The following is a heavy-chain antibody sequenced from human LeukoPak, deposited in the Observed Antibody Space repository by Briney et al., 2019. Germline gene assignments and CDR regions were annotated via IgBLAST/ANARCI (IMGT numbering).Heavy chain of an antibody. D-gene: IGHD3-9*01. CDR3: AKVSDILTGYYEA. CDR2: ISGSGGRT. V-gene: IGHV3-23*01. Sequence: GGSLRPSCAASGFSFSSYAMNWVRQAPGKGLEWVSIISGSGGRTYYADSAKGRFTISRDTSKNTLYLQMNSLRAEDTAVCYCAKVSDILTGYYEAWGQGTLVTVSS. CDR1: GFSFSSYA. J-gene: IGHJ5*02.